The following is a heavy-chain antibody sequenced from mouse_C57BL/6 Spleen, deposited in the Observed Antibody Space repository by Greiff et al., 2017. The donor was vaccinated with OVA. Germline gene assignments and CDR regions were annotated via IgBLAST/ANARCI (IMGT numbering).Heavy chain of an antibody. CDR1: GYAFSSSW. J-gene: IGHJ2*01. V-gene: IGHV1-82*01. Sequence: VQLQESGPELVKPGASVKISCKASGYAFSSSWMNWVKQRPGKGLEWIGRIYPGDGDTNYNGKFKGKATLTADKSSSTAYMQLSSLTSEDSAVYFCERGQATFDYWGQGTTLTVSS. D-gene: IGHD3-2*02. CDR3: ERGQATFDY. CDR2: IYPGDGDT.